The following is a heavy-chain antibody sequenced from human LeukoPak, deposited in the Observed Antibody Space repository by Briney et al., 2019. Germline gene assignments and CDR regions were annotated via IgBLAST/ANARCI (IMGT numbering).Heavy chain of an antibody. D-gene: IGHD1-26*01. CDR1: GGTFSSYA. J-gene: IGHJ4*02. CDR2: IIPIFGTA. CDR3: ARGGGIEWELLKVFGY. Sequence: SVKVSCKASGGTFSSYAISWVRQAPGQRLEWMGGIIPIFGTANYAQKFQGRVTITRDTSASTAYMELSSLRSEDTAVYYCARGGGIEWELLKVFGYWGQGTLVTVSS. V-gene: IGHV1-69*05.